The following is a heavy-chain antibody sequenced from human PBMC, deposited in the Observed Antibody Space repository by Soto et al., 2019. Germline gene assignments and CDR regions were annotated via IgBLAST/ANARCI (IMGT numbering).Heavy chain of an antibody. CDR3: ARDSYLWLRYPYFDY. CDR2: VSAYNGTT. CDR1: GYTFTNYG. J-gene: IGHJ4*02. V-gene: IGHV1-18*01. D-gene: IGHD5-12*01. Sequence: QIQLVQSGAEVRKPGASVKVSCKASGYTFTNYGFTWVRQAPGQGLEWMGWVSAYNGTTKYAQKFQGRLTMTTDTSTSTAYMELRSLRSDDTAVYYCARDSYLWLRYPYFDYWGQGTLVTVSS.